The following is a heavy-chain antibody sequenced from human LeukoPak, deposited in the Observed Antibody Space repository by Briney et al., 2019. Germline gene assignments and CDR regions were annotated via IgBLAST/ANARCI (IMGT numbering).Heavy chain of an antibody. CDR3: ASRN. V-gene: IGHV4-59*02. CDR2: IYHTGST. J-gene: IGHJ4*02. CDR1: GGSVSDYY. Sequence: SETLSLTCTISGGSVSDYYWSWIRQSSGKGLEWIGYIYHTGSTSYSPSLKSRVTISADTSQNQFSLKLSSVTAADTAVYYCASRNWGQGTLVTVSS.